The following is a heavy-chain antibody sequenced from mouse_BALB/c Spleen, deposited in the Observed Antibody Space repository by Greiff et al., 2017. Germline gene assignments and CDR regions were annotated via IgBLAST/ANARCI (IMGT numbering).Heavy chain of an antibody. J-gene: IGHJ2*01. CDR1: GYTFTDYN. D-gene: IGHD1-2*01. V-gene: IGHV1S29*02. CDR2: IYPYNGGT. CDR3: AKGDGGCFDY. Sequence: VQLQQSGPELVKPGASVKISCKASGYTFTDYNMHWVKQSHGKSLEWIGYIYPYNGGTGYNQKFKSKATLTVDNSSSTAYMELRSLTSEDSAVYYCAKGDGGCFDYWGQGTTLTVSS.